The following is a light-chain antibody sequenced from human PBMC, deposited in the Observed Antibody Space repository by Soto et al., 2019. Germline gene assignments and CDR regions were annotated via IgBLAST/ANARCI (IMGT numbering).Light chain of an antibody. CDR2: GAS. Sequence: EIVLAQSPGTLSWSLGERATLSCRASQSVSQYLAWYQQKPGQAPRLLIYGASSRANGIPDRFSGRGSGTDFTLTINGLEPEDFAVYYCQQYATSATLTFGPGTNVDI. J-gene: IGKJ3*01. CDR1: QSVSQY. V-gene: IGKV3-20*01. CDR3: QQYATSATLT.